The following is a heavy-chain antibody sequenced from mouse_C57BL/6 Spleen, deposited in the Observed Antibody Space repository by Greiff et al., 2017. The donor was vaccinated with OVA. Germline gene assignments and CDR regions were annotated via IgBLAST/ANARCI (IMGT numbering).Heavy chain of an antibody. CDR2: ISYDGSN. D-gene: IGHD2-2*01. Sequence: VQLKESGPGLVKPSQSLSLTCSVTGYSITSGYYWNWIRQFPGNKLEWMGYISYDGSNNYNPSLKNRISITRDTSKNQFFLKLNSVTTEDTATYYCARPIYYGYDGGFAYWGQGTLVTVSA. V-gene: IGHV3-6*01. CDR3: ARPIYYGYDGGFAY. CDR1: GYSITSGYY. J-gene: IGHJ3*01.